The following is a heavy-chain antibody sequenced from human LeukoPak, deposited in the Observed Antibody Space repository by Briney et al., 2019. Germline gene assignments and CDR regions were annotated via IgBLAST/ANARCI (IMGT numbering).Heavy chain of an antibody. V-gene: IGHV1-2*02. J-gene: IGHJ4*02. CDR2: INPNSGDT. D-gene: IGHD3-10*01. CDR3: ARDLEGYHYGSGNYPQ. Sequence: ASVNVSCKASGYTFTGYYIHWVRQAPGQGLEWMGLINPNSGDTNYAQKFQGRVTMTRDTSISTAYMELSSLRSDDTAVYYCARDLEGYHYGSGNYPQWGQGTLVTVSS. CDR1: GYTFTGYY.